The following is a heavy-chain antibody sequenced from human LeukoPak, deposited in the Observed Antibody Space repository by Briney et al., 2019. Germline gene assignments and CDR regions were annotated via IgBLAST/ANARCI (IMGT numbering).Heavy chain of an antibody. J-gene: IGHJ5*02. CDR2: IGTAGDT. CDR1: GFTFSSYD. Sequence: PGGSLRLSCAASGFTFSSYDMHWARQATGKGLEWVSAIGTAGDTYYPGSVKGRFTISRENAKNSLYLQMNSLRAGDTAVYYCARGWTGTTSKPLLDPWGQGTLVTVSS. V-gene: IGHV3-13*01. CDR3: ARGWTGTTSKPLLDP. D-gene: IGHD1-1*01.